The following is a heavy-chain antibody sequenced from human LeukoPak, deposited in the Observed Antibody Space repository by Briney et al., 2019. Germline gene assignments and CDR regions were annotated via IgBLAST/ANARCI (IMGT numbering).Heavy chain of an antibody. Sequence: SETLSLTCTVSGGSISSYYWSWIRQPPGKGLEWIGYIYYSGSTNYNPSLKSRVTISVDTSKNQFSLKLSSVTAADTAVYYCARGAIAASVDYWGQGTLVTDSS. D-gene: IGHD6-6*01. CDR1: GGSISSYY. CDR2: IYYSGST. V-gene: IGHV4-59*01. CDR3: ARGAIAASVDY. J-gene: IGHJ4*02.